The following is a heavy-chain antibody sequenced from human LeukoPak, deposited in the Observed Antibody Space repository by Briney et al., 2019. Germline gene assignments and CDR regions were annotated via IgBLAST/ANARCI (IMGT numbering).Heavy chain of an antibody. D-gene: IGHD3-22*01. CDR3: AKDGRVVARVLGYFDY. Sequence: QPGGSLRLSCAASGFTFSSYAMHWVRQAPGKGLEWVAVISYDGSNKYYADSVKGRFTISRDNSKNTLYLQKNSLRAEDTAVYYCAKDGRVVARVLGYFDYWGQGTLVTVSS. CDR1: GFTFSSYA. J-gene: IGHJ4*02. V-gene: IGHV3-30-3*01. CDR2: ISYDGSNK.